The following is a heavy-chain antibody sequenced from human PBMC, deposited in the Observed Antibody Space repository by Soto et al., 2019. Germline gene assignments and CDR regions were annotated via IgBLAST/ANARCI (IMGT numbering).Heavy chain of an antibody. Sequence: ASETMCLIGTICGSSISSGPHYWNSIPEHPGKGPEWIGYVYYSGSTYYKPSLKRRMSISLDKSKNQFSLKLNSMTAADTAVYYCARGRTTMLPHDFDYWGQGALVTVSS. V-gene: IGHV4-31*03. CDR2: VYYSGST. J-gene: IGHJ4*02. CDR1: GSSISSGPHY. D-gene: IGHD1-7*01. CDR3: ARGRTTMLPHDFDY.